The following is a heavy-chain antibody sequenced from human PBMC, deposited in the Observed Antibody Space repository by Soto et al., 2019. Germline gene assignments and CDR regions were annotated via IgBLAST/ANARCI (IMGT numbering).Heavy chain of an antibody. Sequence: GESLKISCNGSGYIFANDWIAWVRQMPGKGLEWMGIIFPGDSDTRYSPSFQGQVTISADKSINTAYLQWSSLKASDTAVYYCARRVAAHPYFDFWGQGALVTVSS. CDR3: ARRVAAHPYFDF. CDR1: GYIFANDW. CDR2: IFPGDSDT. V-gene: IGHV5-51*01. J-gene: IGHJ4*02. D-gene: IGHD6-6*01.